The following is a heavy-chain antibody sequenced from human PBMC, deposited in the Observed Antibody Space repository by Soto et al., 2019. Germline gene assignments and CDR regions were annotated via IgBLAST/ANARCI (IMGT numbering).Heavy chain of an antibody. CDR2: IYYDNSK. CDR1: GFSLTTNGVV. D-gene: IGHD2-21*02. V-gene: IGHV2-5*02. Sequence: QITLKESGPPLVKPTQTLTLTCTFSGFSLTTNGVVLGWIRQPPGKALEWLALIYYDNSKRYSPSLRSRLTITRDTSKNQVVLTMTNMDPVDTATYYCARRRVATNPYYFDYWGQGTLVTVSS. J-gene: IGHJ4*02. CDR3: ARRRVATNPYYFDY.